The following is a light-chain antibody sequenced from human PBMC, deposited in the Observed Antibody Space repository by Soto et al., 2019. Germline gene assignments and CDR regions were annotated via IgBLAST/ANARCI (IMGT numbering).Light chain of an antibody. CDR3: QHYYSTPRT. J-gene: IGKJ1*01. V-gene: IGKV4-1*01. Sequence: DIVMTQSPDSLAVSLGERATINCKSSQSVLYSSNNKNYLAWYQQKPGQPPKLLIYWASTRESGVPDRFSGSGSGTDFTLTISSLQAEAVEVYYCQHYYSTPRTFGQGTKVDIK. CDR1: QSVLYSSNNKNY. CDR2: WAS.